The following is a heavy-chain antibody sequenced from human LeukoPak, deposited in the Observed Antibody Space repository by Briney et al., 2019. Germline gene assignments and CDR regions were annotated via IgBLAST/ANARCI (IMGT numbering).Heavy chain of an antibody. CDR1: GYTFTSYD. D-gene: IGHD5-18*01. Sequence: ASVKVSCKASGYTFTSYDINWVRQATGQGLEWMGWINPKSGNTLYAQRFQGRVTTTSNTSTSTVYVELSSLRYEDTAFYYCARGYSYGPSWFDPWGQGTLVTVSS. V-gene: IGHV1-8*01. J-gene: IGHJ5*02. CDR3: ARGYSYGPSWFDP. CDR2: INPKSGNT.